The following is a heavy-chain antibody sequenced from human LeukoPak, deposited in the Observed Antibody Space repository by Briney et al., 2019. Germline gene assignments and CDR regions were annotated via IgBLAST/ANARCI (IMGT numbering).Heavy chain of an antibody. CDR3: ARGADSTGYYY. CDR1: GYTFTTYY. V-gene: IGHV1-46*01. CDR2: INTSGTST. D-gene: IGHD3-22*01. Sequence: GDSVKVSCKASGYTFTTYYLHWVRQAPGQGLEWMGIINTSGTSTTYAQKFQGRVTMTIDTSTSTVYMELSSLRSEDTAVYYCARGADSTGYYYWGQGTLVTASS. J-gene: IGHJ4*02.